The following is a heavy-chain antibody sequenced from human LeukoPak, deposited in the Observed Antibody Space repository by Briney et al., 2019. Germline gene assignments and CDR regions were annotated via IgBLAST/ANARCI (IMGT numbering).Heavy chain of an antibody. Sequence: GGSLRLSCAASGFTFSSYAMHWVRQAPGKGLEWVAVISYDGSNKYYADSVKGRFTISRDNSKNTLYLQMNSLGAEDTAVYYCAKSSLAHQGYYYGMDVWGQGTTVTVSS. CDR3: AKSSLAHQGYYYGMDV. V-gene: IGHV3-30-3*02. CDR1: GFTFSSYA. J-gene: IGHJ6*02. CDR2: ISYDGSNK.